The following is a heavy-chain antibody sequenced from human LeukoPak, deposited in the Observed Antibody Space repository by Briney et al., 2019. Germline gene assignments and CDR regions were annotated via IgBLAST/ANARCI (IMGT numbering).Heavy chain of an antibody. V-gene: IGHV3-23*01. CDR1: GFTFSGYA. J-gene: IGHJ4*02. Sequence: GGSLRLSCAASGFTFSGYAMSWVRQAPGKGLEWVSAISGSGGSTYYADSVKGRFTISRDKSKNTLYLQMNSLRAEDTAVYHCAKGAYDYIEIAYFDYWGQGSLVTVSS. CDR3: AKGAYDYIEIAYFDY. CDR2: ISGSGGST. D-gene: IGHD5-12*01.